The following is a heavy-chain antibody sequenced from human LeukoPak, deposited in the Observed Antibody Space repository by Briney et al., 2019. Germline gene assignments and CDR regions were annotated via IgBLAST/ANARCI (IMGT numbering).Heavy chain of an antibody. J-gene: IGHJ5*02. D-gene: IGHD3-22*01. CDR1: GGSFSGYY. CDR2: INHSGST. CDR3: ARTSIYYDSSGYRS. Sequence: PSETLPLTCAVYGGSFSGYYWSWIRQPPGKGLEWIGEINHSGSTNYNPSLKSRVIISVDTSKNQFSLKLSSVTAADTAVYYCARTSIYYDSSGYRSWGQGTLVTVSS. V-gene: IGHV4-34*01.